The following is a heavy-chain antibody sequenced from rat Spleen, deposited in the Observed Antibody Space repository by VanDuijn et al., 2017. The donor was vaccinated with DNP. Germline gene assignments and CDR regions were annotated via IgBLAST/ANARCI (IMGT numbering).Heavy chain of an antibody. CDR3: ARGPNYGGYADYFDY. D-gene: IGHD1-11*01. CDR1: GYSITSNY. J-gene: IGHJ2*01. Sequence: EVQLQESGPGLVKPSQSLSLTCSVTGYSITSNYWAWIRKFPGNKMEWMGYISYSGSTGYNPSLKSRISITRDTSKNQFFLQLNSITTEDTATYYCARGPNYGGYADYFDYWGQGVMVTVSS. CDR2: ISYSGST. V-gene: IGHV3-1*01.